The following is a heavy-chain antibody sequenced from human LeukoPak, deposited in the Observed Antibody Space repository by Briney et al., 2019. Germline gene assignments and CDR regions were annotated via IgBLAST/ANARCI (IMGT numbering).Heavy chain of an antibody. Sequence: SETLSLTCAVYGGSFSGYYWSWIRQPPGKGLEWIGEINHSGSTNYNPSLKSRVTISVDTSKNQFSLKLSSVTAADTAVYHCARRLRFLETPFDYWGQGTLVTVSS. CDR2: INHSGST. CDR1: GGSFSGYY. J-gene: IGHJ4*02. V-gene: IGHV4-34*01. D-gene: IGHD3-3*01. CDR3: ARRLRFLETPFDY.